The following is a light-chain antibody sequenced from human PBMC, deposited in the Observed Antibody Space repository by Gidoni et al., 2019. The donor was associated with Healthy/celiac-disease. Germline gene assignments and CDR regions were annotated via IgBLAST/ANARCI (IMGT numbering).Light chain of an antibody. Sequence: DIQMTTSPSSLSASVGDRVTIPCRASQGVSNYLAWYQQKPGTVPKLLIYAASTLHTGVPSRFSGSGSGTDFTLTISSLEPEDVATYYCQQYSSAPRTFGQGTRVEIK. V-gene: IGKV1-27*01. CDR1: QGVSNY. CDR3: QQYSSAPRT. CDR2: AAS. J-gene: IGKJ1*01.